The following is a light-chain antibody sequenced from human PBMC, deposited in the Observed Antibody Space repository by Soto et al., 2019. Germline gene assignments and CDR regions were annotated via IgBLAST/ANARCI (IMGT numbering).Light chain of an antibody. Sequence: QSVLTQPPSVSEAPRKRVTISCSGSRSNIGNNAVSWYQQVPGKAPKLLVYYDDLVASGVSVRFSGSKSGTSASLAISGLQSEDEADYYCAAWDDRMNVFLFGGGTKVTVL. V-gene: IGLV1-36*01. CDR2: YDD. CDR1: RSNIGNNA. CDR3: AAWDDRMNVFL. J-gene: IGLJ2*01.